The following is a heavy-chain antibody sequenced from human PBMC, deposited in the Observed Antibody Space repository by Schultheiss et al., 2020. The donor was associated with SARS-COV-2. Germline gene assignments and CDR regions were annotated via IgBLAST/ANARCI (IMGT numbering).Heavy chain of an antibody. CDR2: ISSSGSTI. CDR3: AKVVPHYYYYMDV. V-gene: IGHV3-21*04. Sequence: GGSLRLSCAASGFTFSSYSMNWVRQAPGKGLEWVSSISSSGSTIYYADSVKGRFTISRDNAKNTLYLQMNSLRAEDTAVYYCAKVVPHYYYYMDVWGKGTTVTVSS. D-gene: IGHD4/OR15-4a*01. CDR1: GFTFSSYS. J-gene: IGHJ6*03.